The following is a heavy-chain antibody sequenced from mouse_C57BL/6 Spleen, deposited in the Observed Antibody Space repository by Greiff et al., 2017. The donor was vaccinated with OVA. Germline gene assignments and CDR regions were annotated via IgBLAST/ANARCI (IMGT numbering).Heavy chain of an antibody. CDR1: GFSFNTYA. CDR2: IRSKSNNYAT. Sequence: EVMLVESGGGLVQPKGSLKLSCAASGFSFNTYAMNWVRQAPGKGLEWVARIRSKSNNYATYYADSVKDRFTISRDDSESMLYLQMNNLKTEDTAMYYCVRIYDYGDGYYAMDYWGQGTSVTVSS. J-gene: IGHJ4*01. D-gene: IGHD2-4*01. V-gene: IGHV10-1*01. CDR3: VRIYDYGDGYYAMDY.